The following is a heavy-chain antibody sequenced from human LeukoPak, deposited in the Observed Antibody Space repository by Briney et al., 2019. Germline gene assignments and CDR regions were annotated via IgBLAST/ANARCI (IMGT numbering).Heavy chain of an antibody. J-gene: IGHJ4*02. CDR1: GYIFTNYG. V-gene: IGHV1-18*01. D-gene: IGHD6-13*01. CDR3: ARVTGSSISSRSLLY. Sequence: GASVKVSCKASGYIFTNYGTSWVRQAPGQGLEWMGQINPYNGNTNYVQKVQGRVTMTTDTSTYTAYMELRSLASDDTAIYFCARVTGSSISSRSLLYWGQGTLVTVS. CDR2: INPYNGNT.